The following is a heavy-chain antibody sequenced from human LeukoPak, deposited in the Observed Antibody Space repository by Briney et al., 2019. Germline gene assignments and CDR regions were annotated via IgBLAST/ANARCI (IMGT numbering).Heavy chain of an antibody. CDR2: ISGNNDNP. CDR3: ARDGTSTDDY. J-gene: IGHJ4*02. CDR1: GYTFSNFG. Sequence: ASVRVSCKTSGYTFSNFGINWVRQAPGQGLEWMGWISGNNDNPNYGQKFQGRFTVTTDSSTSTAYMELRNLRFDDTAVYYCARDGTSTDDYWGQGTLVTVPS. V-gene: IGHV1-18*01. D-gene: IGHD2-2*01.